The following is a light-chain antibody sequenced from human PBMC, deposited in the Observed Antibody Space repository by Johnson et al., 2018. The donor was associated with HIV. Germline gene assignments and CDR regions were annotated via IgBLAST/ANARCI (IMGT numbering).Light chain of an antibody. CDR3: ATWDTSLSTGGV. Sequence: SVLTQPPSVSAAPGQRVTISCSGASSTFGNSYISWYQLLPGSPPKLLVFKNNERPSGIPDRFSGSNSGTSATLDITGLPTGDEADYYCATWDTSLSTGGVFGTGTKVTVL. CDR1: SSTFGNSY. V-gene: IGLV1-51*02. CDR2: KNN. J-gene: IGLJ1*01.